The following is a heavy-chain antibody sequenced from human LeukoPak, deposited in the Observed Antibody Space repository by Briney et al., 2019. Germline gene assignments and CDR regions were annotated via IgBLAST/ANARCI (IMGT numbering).Heavy chain of an antibody. J-gene: IGHJ3*02. CDR3: AHSSSIHDAFDI. D-gene: IGHD6-13*01. V-gene: IGHV3-64*01. CDR1: GFTFSSYA. CDR2: ISSNGGST. Sequence: GGSLRLSCAASGFTFSSYAMHWVRQAPGKGLEYVSAISSNGGSTHYANSVKGRFTISRDNSKNTLYLQMGSLRAEDMAVYYCAHSSSIHDAFDIWGQGTMVTVSS.